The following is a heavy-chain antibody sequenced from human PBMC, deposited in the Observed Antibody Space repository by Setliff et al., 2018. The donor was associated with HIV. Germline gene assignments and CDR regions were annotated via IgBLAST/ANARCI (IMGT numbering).Heavy chain of an antibody. V-gene: IGHV4-39*01. CDR2: IYDRGSS. D-gene: IGHD2-21*02. CDR3: ARGDEIGGNSGAFDI. J-gene: IGHJ3*02. CDR1: GASVTTKNFY. Sequence: SETLSLTCSVSGASVTTKNFYWGWIRQSPGKGLEWIGSIYDRGSSYYNPSLQSRVTISLDTSNDRFSLRLSSVTAADTAVYFCARGDEIGGNSGAFDIWGQGTMVTVSS.